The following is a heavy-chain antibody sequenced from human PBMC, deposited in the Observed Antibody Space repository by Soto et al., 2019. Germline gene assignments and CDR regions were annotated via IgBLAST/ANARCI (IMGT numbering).Heavy chain of an antibody. V-gene: IGHV4-39*01. CDR3: ARPVSRGVADAFDI. CDR1: GGSISSSSSY. D-gene: IGHD3-10*01. Sequence: SETLSLTCTVSGGSISSSSSYWGWLRQPPGKGLEWIGSVCYSGNTYYNPSLKSRVTISVDTSKNQFSLKLSSVTAADTAVFYCARPVSRGVADAFDIWGQGTMVTVSS. J-gene: IGHJ3*02. CDR2: VCYSGNT.